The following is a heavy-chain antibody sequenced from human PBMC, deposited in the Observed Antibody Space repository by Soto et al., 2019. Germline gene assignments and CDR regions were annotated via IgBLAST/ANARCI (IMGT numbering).Heavy chain of an antibody. V-gene: IGHV1-2*04. CDR2: INANSGGT. Sequence: ASVKVSCKASGYTLTGYYMHWVRQAPGQGLEWMGWINANSGGTNYAQKFQGWVTMTRDTSISTAYRELSRLRSNDTAVYYCARGGYGSGSDGAFDIWGQGTMVTVSS. CDR3: ARGGYGSGSDGAFDI. D-gene: IGHD3-10*01. CDR1: GYTLTGYY. J-gene: IGHJ3*02.